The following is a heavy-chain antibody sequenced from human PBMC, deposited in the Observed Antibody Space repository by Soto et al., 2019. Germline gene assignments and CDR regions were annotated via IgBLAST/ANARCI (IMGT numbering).Heavy chain of an antibody. J-gene: IGHJ3*01. V-gene: IGHV3-48*03. CDR2: IGSGGTSI. D-gene: IGHD6-19*01. CDR3: ARSGSGDAFDV. CDR1: GFTFRAYE. Sequence: LSLSWRSSGFTFRAYEVNWVRQAPGKGLEWVSYIGSGGTSIYYADSVKGRFTISRDIAKNSLYLQMNSLRVEDTALYYCARSGSGDAFDVWGQGTMVTVSS.